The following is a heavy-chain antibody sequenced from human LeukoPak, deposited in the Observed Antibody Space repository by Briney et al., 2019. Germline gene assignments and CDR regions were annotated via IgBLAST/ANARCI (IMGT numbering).Heavy chain of an antibody. J-gene: IGHJ6*03. D-gene: IGHD2-2*03. CDR3: ARGQMGIVVVPAAISELHYYYYMDV. Sequence: SETLSLTCAAYGGSFSGYYWSWIRQPPGKGLEWIGEINHSGSTNYNPSLRSRVTISVDTSKNQFSLKLSSVTAADTAVYYCARGQMGIVVVPAAISELHYYYYMDVWGKGTTVTVSS. CDR1: GGSFSGYY. V-gene: IGHV4-34*01. CDR2: INHSGST.